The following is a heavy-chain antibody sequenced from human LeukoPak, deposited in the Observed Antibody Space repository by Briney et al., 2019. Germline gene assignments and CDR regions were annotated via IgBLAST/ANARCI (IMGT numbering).Heavy chain of an antibody. D-gene: IGHD2-2*01. CDR2: ISGSGGST. CDR1: GFTFSSYA. J-gene: IGHJ4*02. Sequence: GGSLRLSCAASGFTFSSYAMSWVRQAPGKGLEWVLAISGSGGSTYYADSVKGRFTISRDYSKNTLYLQMSSLRAEDTAVYYCAKGGGSTTTSAMRFWGQGTLVTVSS. V-gene: IGHV3-23*01. CDR3: AKGGGSTTTSAMRF.